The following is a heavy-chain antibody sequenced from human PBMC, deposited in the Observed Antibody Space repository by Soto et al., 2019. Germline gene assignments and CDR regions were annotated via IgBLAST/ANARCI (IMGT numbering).Heavy chain of an antibody. Sequence: PSETLSLTCAVYGGSFSGYYWSWIRQPPGKGLEWIGEINHSGSTNYNPSLKSRVTISVDTSKNQFSLKLSSVTAADTAVYYCASYITIFGVVITRYGMDVWGQGTTVTVSS. J-gene: IGHJ6*02. CDR1: GGSFSGYY. CDR2: INHSGST. V-gene: IGHV4-34*01. CDR3: ASYITIFGVVITRYGMDV. D-gene: IGHD3-3*01.